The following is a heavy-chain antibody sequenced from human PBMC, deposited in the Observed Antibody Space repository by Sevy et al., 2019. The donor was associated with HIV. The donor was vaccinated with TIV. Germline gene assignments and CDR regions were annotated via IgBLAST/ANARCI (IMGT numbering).Heavy chain of an antibody. CDR1: GFTFSNVW. J-gene: IGHJ4*02. CDR2: IKSRTEGGTP. V-gene: IGHV3-15*01. CDR3: TTGGSILQH. D-gene: IGHD2-21*01. Sequence: GGSLRLSCAASGFTFSNVWMSWDRQAPGKGLERVGHIKSRTEGGTPDYAAPVKGRFNISRDDSKSTLYLQMNSLKTEDTAVYYCTTGGSILQHWGQGTLVTVSS.